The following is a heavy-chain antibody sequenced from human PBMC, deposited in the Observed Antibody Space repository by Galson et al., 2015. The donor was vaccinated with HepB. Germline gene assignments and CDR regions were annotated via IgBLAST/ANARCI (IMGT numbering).Heavy chain of an antibody. CDR1: GGTFSSYA. CDR2: IIPIFGTA. CDR3: ARGTVGTIFGVVIPYYYYGMDV. D-gene: IGHD3-3*01. J-gene: IGHJ6*02. V-gene: IGHV1-69*13. Sequence: SVKVSCKASGGTFSSYAISWVRQAPGQGLEWMGGIIPIFGTANYAQKFQGRVTITADESTSTAYMELRSLRSDDTAVYYCARGTVGTIFGVVIPYYYYGMDVWGQGTTVTVSS.